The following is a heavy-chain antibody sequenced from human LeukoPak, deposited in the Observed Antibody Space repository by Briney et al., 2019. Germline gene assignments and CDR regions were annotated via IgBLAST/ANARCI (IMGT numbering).Heavy chain of an antibody. D-gene: IGHD2-15*01. CDR1: GFTFSSFW. Sequence: GGSLRLSCAASGFTFSSFWMSWVRQAPGKGLEWVANIKQDGSAKFYVDSVKGRFTISRDNAKNSLYLQMNSLRAEDTAVYYCARSRPSRYCSGGSCTHHAFDIWGQGTMVTVSS. J-gene: IGHJ3*02. CDR3: ARSRPSRYCSGGSCTHHAFDI. CDR2: IKQDGSAK. V-gene: IGHV3-7*01.